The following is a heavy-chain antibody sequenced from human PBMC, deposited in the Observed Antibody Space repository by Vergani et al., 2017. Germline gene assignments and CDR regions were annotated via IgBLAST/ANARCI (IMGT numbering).Heavy chain of an antibody. D-gene: IGHD3-3*01. CDR1: GGSISSGGYY. CDR3: ARVRFLEWLQNIEAFDI. J-gene: IGHJ3*02. CDR2: IYYSGST. Sequence: QVQLQESGPGLVKPSQTLSLTCTVSGGSISSGGYYWSWIRQHPGKGLEWIGYIYYSGSTYYNPSLKSRVTISVDTSKNQFSLKLSSVTAADTAVYYCARVRFLEWLQNIEAFDIWGQGTMVTVSS. V-gene: IGHV4-31*03.